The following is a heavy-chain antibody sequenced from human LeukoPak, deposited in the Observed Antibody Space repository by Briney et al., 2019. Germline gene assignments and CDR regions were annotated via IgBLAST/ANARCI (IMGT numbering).Heavy chain of an antibody. V-gene: IGHV4-39*01. CDR2: IFYSGST. Sequence: SETLSLTCTVSGGSISSSSYYWGWIRQPPGEGLEWIGNIFYSGSTYCNPSLKSRVTISVDTSKNQFSLKLTSVTATDTAVYYCARQIVGTSWNYYYSYIDVWGKGTSVSVSS. CDR1: GGSISSSSYY. J-gene: IGHJ6*03. D-gene: IGHD1-1*01. CDR3: ARQIVGTSWNYYYSYIDV.